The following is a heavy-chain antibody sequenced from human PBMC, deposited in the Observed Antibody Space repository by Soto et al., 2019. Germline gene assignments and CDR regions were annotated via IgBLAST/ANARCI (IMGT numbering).Heavy chain of an antibody. CDR1: GYTFTSYG. CDR3: ARGRYYYDSSGYSTQSDY. CDR2: ISAYNGNT. J-gene: IGHJ4*02. D-gene: IGHD3-22*01. Sequence: VASVKVSCKASGYTFTSYGISWVRQAPGQGLEWMGWISAYNGNTNYAQKLQGRVTMTTDTSTSTAYMELRSLRSDDTAVYYCARGRYYYDSSGYSTQSDYWGQGTLVTVSS. V-gene: IGHV1-18*01.